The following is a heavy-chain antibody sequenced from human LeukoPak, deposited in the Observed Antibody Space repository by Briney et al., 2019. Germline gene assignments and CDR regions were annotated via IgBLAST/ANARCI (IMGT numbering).Heavy chain of an antibody. CDR3: ARYVTALDY. D-gene: IGHD2-21*02. V-gene: IGHV3-7*03. Sequence: GGSLRLSCAASGFTFNSYWMNWVRQAPGKGLEWVANIKRDGSEKYYVDSVKGRFTISRDNAKNSLDLQMNSLRVEDTAVYYCARYVTALDYWGQGTLVTVSS. CDR2: IKRDGSEK. CDR1: GFTFNSYW. J-gene: IGHJ4*02.